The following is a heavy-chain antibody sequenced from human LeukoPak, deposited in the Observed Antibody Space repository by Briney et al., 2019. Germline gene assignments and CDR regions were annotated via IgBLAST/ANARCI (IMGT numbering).Heavy chain of an antibody. Sequence: SETLSLTCTVSGGSISSSYYYWGWIRQPPGKGLEWIGSIYYSGSTYYNPSLKSRVTISVDTSKNQFSLKLSSVTAADTAVYYCARLGILRDCYYYGMDVWGQGTTVTVSS. CDR1: GGSISSSYYY. D-gene: IGHD5/OR15-5a*01. J-gene: IGHJ6*02. V-gene: IGHV4-39*01. CDR2: IYYSGST. CDR3: ARLGILRDCYYYGMDV.